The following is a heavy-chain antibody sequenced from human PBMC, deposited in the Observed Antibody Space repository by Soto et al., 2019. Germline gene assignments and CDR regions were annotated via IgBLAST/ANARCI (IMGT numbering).Heavy chain of an antibody. CDR1: GFTVSSNY. CDR2: IYSGGST. J-gene: IGHJ3*02. V-gene: IGHV3-66*01. D-gene: IGHD2-15*01. CDR3: ARANTAATGKLDAFDI. Sequence: EVQLVESGGGLVQPGGSLRLSCAASGFTVSSNYMSWVRQAPGKGLEWVSVIYSGGSTYYADSVKGRFTISRDNSKNTLYIQMNSLRAEDTAVYYCARANTAATGKLDAFDIWGQGTMVTVSS.